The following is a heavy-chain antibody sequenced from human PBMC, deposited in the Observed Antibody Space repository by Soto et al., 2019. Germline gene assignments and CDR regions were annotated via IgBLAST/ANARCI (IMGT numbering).Heavy chain of an antibody. D-gene: IGHD3-10*01. CDR2: ISGSGGST. CDR3: EKEYGSGSYYYYGMDV. V-gene: IGHV3-23*01. Sequence: GGSLRLYCAASGFTFSSYAMSWVRQAPGKGLEWVSAISGSGGSTYYADSVKGRFTISRDNSKNTLYLQINSLRAEDTAVYYCEKEYGSGSYYYYGMDVWGQGTTVTVSS. CDR1: GFTFSSYA. J-gene: IGHJ6*02.